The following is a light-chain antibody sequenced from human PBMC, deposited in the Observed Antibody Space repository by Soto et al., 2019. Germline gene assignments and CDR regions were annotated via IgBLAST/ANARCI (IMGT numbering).Light chain of an antibody. CDR2: AAS. CDR3: QKSYSTPT. J-gene: IGKJ2*01. V-gene: IGKV1-39*01. CDR1: QSISSY. Sequence: DIQMTQSPSSLSASVGDRVTITCRASQSISSYLNWYQQKPGKAHKLLIYAASSLQSGVPSMFSGSGSGTDFTLTISILQPEDFATYYCQKSYSTPTFGQGTKLEIK.